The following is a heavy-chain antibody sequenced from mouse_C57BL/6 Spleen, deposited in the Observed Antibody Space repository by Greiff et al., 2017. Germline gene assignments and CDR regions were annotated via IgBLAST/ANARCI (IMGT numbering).Heavy chain of an antibody. V-gene: IGHV3-6*01. CDR1: GYSITSGYY. CDR3: ARVTANWDVAY. J-gene: IGHJ3*01. D-gene: IGHD4-1*01. Sequence: EVQLQQSGPGLVKPSQSLSLTCSVTGYSITSGYYWNWIRQFPGNKLEWMGYISYDGSNNYNPSLKNRISITRDTSKNPFFLKLNSVTTEDTATYYCARVTANWDVAYWGQGTLVTVSA. CDR2: ISYDGSN.